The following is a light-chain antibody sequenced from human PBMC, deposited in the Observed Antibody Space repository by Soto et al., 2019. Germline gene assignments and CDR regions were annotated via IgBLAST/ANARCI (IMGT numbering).Light chain of an antibody. CDR2: EVT. CDR3: CSHAGDNTYV. CDR1: SRDVGGYNY. V-gene: IGLV2-8*01. Sequence: SVLTQPPSASGSPGQSVTISCTGTSRDVGGYNYVSWYQQHPGKAPKLMIYEVTKRPSGLPDRFSGSKSGNTASLTVSGLQAEDEADYFCCSHAGDNTYVFGTGTNVTVL. J-gene: IGLJ1*01.